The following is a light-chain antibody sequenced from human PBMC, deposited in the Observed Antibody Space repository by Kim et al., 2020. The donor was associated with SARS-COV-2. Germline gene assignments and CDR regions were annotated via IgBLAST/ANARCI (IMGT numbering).Light chain of an antibody. CDR1: QNIANS. J-gene: IGKJ1*01. CDR2: AAS. V-gene: IGKV1-27*01. Sequence: APVGDRVTITFRARQNIANSLAWYQQKPGKVPQVLIYAASTLQSGVPSRVSVSGSGTEFTLTIGSLQTEDVATYYCQKYNSAPWTFGPGTKVDIK. CDR3: QKYNSAPWT.